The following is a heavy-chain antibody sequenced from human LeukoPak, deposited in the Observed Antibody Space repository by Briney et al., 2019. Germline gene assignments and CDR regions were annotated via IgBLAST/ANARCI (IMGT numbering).Heavy chain of an antibody. Sequence: PGGSLRLSCAASGFTFSSSAMSWVRQAPGKGLEWVSAISNNGGYTYYADSVQGRFTISRDNAKNSLYLQMNSLRADDTAVYYCARVGLGYTPSDYWGQGTLVTVSS. CDR2: ISNNGGYT. D-gene: IGHD3/OR15-3a*01. V-gene: IGHV3-23*01. J-gene: IGHJ4*02. CDR1: GFTFSSSA. CDR3: ARVGLGYTPSDY.